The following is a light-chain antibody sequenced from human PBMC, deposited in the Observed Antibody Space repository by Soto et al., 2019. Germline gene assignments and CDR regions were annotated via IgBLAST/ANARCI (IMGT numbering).Light chain of an antibody. Sequence: QSVLTQPASVSGSPGQSITISCTGTSSDVGGYNYVSWYQQHPGKAPKLMIYEVSNRPSGVSNRFSGSKSGNTASLTISGLQAEDDADYYCSSYTSSRTYVFGTGTKVPVL. CDR2: EVS. CDR1: SSDVGGYNY. V-gene: IGLV2-14*01. J-gene: IGLJ1*01. CDR3: SSYTSSRTYV.